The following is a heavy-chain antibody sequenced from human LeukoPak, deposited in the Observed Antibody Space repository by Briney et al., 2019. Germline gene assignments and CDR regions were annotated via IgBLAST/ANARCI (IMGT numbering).Heavy chain of an antibody. V-gene: IGHV1-46*01. CDR2: INPSGGST. Sequence: ASVKVSCKASGYTFTSYYMHWVRQAPGQGLEWMGIINPSGGSTSYAQKFQGRVTMTRDTSTSTVYMELSSLRSEDTAVYYCAGYSWNYGWFDPWGQGTLVTVSS. J-gene: IGHJ5*02. CDR1: GYTFTSYY. D-gene: IGHD1-7*01. CDR3: AGYSWNYGWFDP.